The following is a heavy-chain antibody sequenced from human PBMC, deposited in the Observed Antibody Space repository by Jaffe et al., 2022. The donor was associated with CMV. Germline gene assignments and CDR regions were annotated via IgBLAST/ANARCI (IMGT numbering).Heavy chain of an antibody. J-gene: IGHJ4*02. Sequence: QVQLQQWGAGLLKPSETLSLTCAVYGGSFSGYYWSWIRQPPGKGLEWIGEINHSGSTNYNPSLKSRVTISVDTSKNQFSLKLSSVTAADTAVYYCARARSIAAAGSVDYWGQGTLVTVSS. V-gene: IGHV4-34*01. D-gene: IGHD6-13*01. CDR3: ARARSIAAAGSVDY. CDR1: GGSFSGYY. CDR2: INHSGST.